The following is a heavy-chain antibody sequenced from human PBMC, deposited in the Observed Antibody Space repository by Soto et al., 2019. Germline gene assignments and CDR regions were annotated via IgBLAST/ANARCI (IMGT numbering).Heavy chain of an antibody. D-gene: IGHD6-19*01. CDR2: IIPIFGTA. J-gene: IGHJ3*02. CDR1: GGTFSSYA. Sequence: SVKVSCKASGGTFSSYAISWVRQAPGQGLEWMGGIIPIFGTANYAQKFQGRVTITADESTSTAYMELSSLRSEDAAVYYCARGVEGSGWLYVTPYAFDIWGQGTMVTVSS. CDR3: ARGVEGSGWLYVTPYAFDI. V-gene: IGHV1-69*13.